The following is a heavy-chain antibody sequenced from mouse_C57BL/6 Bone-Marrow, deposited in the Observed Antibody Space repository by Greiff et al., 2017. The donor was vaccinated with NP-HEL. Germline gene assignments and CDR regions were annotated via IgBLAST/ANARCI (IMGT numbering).Heavy chain of an antibody. CDR1: GYTFTSYG. V-gene: IGHV1-81*01. CDR2: IYPRSGNT. Sequence: VQLVESGAELARPGASVKLSCKASGYTFTSYGISWVKQRTGQGLEWIGEIYPRSGNTYYNEKFKGKATLTADKSSSTAYMELRSLTSEDSAVYFCARGEITTVRTFDYWGQGTTLTVSS. J-gene: IGHJ2*01. D-gene: IGHD1-1*01. CDR3: ARGEITTVRTFDY.